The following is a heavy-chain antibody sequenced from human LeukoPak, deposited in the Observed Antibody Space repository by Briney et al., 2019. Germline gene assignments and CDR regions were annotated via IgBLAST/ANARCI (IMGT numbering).Heavy chain of an antibody. CDR1: GYTFSDYF. CDR3: ARDILDYYDSSGYIFFGEAVVAFDI. J-gene: IGHJ3*02. CDR2: INPNSGDT. D-gene: IGHD3-22*01. V-gene: IGHV1-2*02. Sequence: SVTVSYQASGYTFSDYFMHWVRQAPGQGRAWMGWINPNSGDTNLAPRLQGRVTITRDTAISTAYLEVSRLGSGDTARVFCARDILDYYDSSGYIFFGEAVVAFDIWGQETMVTVSS.